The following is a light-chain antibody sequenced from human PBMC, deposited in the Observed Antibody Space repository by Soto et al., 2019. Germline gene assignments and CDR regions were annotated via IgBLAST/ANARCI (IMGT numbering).Light chain of an antibody. CDR3: QQYGSSSWT. V-gene: IGKV3-20*01. CDR1: QSVRSSY. Sequence: EIVLTQSPGTLSLSPGERATLSCRASQSVRSSYLAWYQQKPVQAPRLLIYAASSRAAGIPDRFTGSGSGTDFTLTISRLEPEDFAVYYCQQYGSSSWTFGQGTKVEIK. CDR2: AAS. J-gene: IGKJ1*01.